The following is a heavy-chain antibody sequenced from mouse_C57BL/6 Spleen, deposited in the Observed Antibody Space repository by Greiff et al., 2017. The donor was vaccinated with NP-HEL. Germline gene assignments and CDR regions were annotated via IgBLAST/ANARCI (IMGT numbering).Heavy chain of an antibody. CDR1: GYTFTSYW. D-gene: IGHD2-4*01. CDR3: ARVPYDYDWFAY. CDR2: IHPNSGST. Sequence: VQLQQPGAELVKPGASVKLSCKASGYTFTSYWMHWVKQRPGQGLEWIGMIHPNSGSTNYNEKFKSKATLTVDKSSSTAYMQLSSLTSEDSAVYYCARVPYDYDWFAYWGQGTLVTVSA. J-gene: IGHJ3*01. V-gene: IGHV1-64*01.